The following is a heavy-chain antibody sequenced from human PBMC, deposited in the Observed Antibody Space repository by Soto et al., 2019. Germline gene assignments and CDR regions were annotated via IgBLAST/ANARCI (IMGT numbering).Heavy chain of an antibody. CDR2: IWYEGRHK. Sequence: GGSLRLSCAASGFTFSSHGMRWVRQAPGKGLEWVAGIWYEGRHKYYAESVKGRFTISRDNSKNTLYLQMNSLRAEDTAVYYCARDYYDSSGYYYYYDMDVWGQGTTVTVSS. V-gene: IGHV3-33*01. D-gene: IGHD3-22*01. CDR1: GFTFSSHG. CDR3: ARDYYDSSGYYYYYDMDV. J-gene: IGHJ6*02.